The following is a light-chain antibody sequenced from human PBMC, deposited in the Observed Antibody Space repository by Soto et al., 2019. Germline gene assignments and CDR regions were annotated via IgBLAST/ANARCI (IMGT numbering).Light chain of an antibody. CDR1: QEINKH. J-gene: IGKJ2*01. CDR3: QQYDNLPYT. Sequence: DIQMTQSPSSLSASVGDRVTITCQESQEINKHLNWYKQKPGKAPKHLIYEASNLETGVPSRFSESESGTHFTITINRLQSEDVATYYSQQYDNLPYTFGQGTKLEIK. V-gene: IGKV1-33*01. CDR2: EAS.